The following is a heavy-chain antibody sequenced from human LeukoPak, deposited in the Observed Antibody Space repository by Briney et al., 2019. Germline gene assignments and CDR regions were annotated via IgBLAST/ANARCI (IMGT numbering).Heavy chain of an antibody. CDR2: IKLDGSEK. CDR3: ARDQYDTWSRRGNFDS. V-gene: IGHV3-7*03. D-gene: IGHD3/OR15-3a*01. J-gene: IGHJ4*02. Sequence: PTGGSLRLSCAASGFTFSSYSMNWVRQAPGKGLEWVANIKLDGSEKNYVDSVKGRFTISRDNTKNSLYLQMNSLRAEDTAVFYCARDQYDTWSRRGNFDSWGQGTLVIVSS. CDR1: GFTFSSYS.